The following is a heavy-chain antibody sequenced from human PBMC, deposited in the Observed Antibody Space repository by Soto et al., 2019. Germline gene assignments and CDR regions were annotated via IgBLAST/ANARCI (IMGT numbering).Heavy chain of an antibody. V-gene: IGHV5-10-1*01. CDR1: GYSFTSYW. D-gene: IGHD4-17*01. Sequence: AVESLKISCKGSGYSFTSYWISWVRQIPGKGLEWMGRIDPSDSYTNYSPSFQGHVTISADKSISTAYLQWSSLKASDTAMYYCARLTTKGYYYYGMDVWGQGNTVTVSS. CDR3: ARLTTKGYYYYGMDV. CDR2: IDPSDSYT. J-gene: IGHJ6*02.